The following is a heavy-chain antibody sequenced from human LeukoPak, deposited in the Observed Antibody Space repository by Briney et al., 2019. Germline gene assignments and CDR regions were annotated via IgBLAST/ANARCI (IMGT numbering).Heavy chain of an antibody. CDR2: ISYDGSNK. D-gene: IGHD6-13*01. V-gene: IGHV3-30*03. J-gene: IGHJ5*02. CDR3: ARPRGAAAGTFGFDP. CDR1: GFTFANYA. Sequence: GGSLRLSCAASGFTFANYAMHWVRQAPGKGLQWVALISYDGSNKYYADSVKGRFTISRDNYKNTLYLQMNSLRAEDTAVYYCARPRGAAAGTFGFDPWGQGTLVTVSS.